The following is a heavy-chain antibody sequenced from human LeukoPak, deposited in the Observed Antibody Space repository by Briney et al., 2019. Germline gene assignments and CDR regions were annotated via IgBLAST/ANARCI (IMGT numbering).Heavy chain of an antibody. D-gene: IGHD3-22*01. V-gene: IGHV1-69*13. CDR2: IIPIFGTA. CDR1: GGTFSSYA. Sequence: SVKVSCKASGGTFSSYAISWVRQAPGQGLEWMGGIIPIFGTANYAQKFQGRVTITADESTSTAYMELSSLRSEDTAVYYCARETYYYDSSGYKFSYYFDYWGQGTLVTVSS. J-gene: IGHJ4*02. CDR3: ARETYYYDSSGYKFSYYFDY.